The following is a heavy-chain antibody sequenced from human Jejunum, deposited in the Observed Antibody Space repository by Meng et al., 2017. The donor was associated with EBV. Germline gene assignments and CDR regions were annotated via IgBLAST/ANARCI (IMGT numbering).Heavy chain of an antibody. CDR1: GGSINRNDW. CDR2: IYHTGST. CDR3: ARVLDCSTTSCYFGIDP. V-gene: IGHV4-4*02. J-gene: IGHJ5*02. Sequence: QVQLQESGPGLVKPSGTLSLTCAVSGGSINRNDWWSWVRQSPVKGLEWIGDIYHTGSTNYNPSLKSRVTISVNKSKNHFSLKLNSVTAADTAIYYCARVLDCSTTSCYFGIDPWGQGTLVTVSS. D-gene: IGHD2-2*01.